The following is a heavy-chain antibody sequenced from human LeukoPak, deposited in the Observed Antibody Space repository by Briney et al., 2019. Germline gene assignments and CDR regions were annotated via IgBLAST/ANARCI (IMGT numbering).Heavy chain of an antibody. J-gene: IGHJ4*02. Sequence: GGSLRLSCEASGFTFSTFAMIWVRQPPGKGLEWVSSIFPSGGEIHYADSVRGRFTISRDNSKNTLYLQMNSLRAEDTAVYYCASALRIYYYFDYWGQGTLVTVSS. V-gene: IGHV3-23*01. D-gene: IGHD1-26*01. CDR3: ASALRIYYYFDY. CDR1: GFTFSTFA. CDR2: IFPSGGEI.